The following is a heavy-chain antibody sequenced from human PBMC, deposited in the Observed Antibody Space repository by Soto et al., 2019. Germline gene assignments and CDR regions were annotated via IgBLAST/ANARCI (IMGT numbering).Heavy chain of an antibody. CDR2: ISAYNGNT. J-gene: IGHJ5*02. Sequence: ASVKVSCKASGYTFTSYGISWVRQAPGQGLEWMGWISAYNGNTNYAQKLQDRVTMTPDTSTSTAYMELRSVRSDDTAVYYCARPLSIAVAGRGVGWFGPWGQGTLVTVSS. CDR1: GYTFTSYG. V-gene: IGHV1-18*04. D-gene: IGHD6-19*01. CDR3: ARPLSIAVAGRGVGWFGP.